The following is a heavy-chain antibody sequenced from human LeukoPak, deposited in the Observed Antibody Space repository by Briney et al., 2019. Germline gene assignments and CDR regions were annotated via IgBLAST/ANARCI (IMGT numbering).Heavy chain of an antibody. CDR3: ARDQGLIDPPPYGLDV. D-gene: IGHD3-16*01. CDR1: GGTFDSYA. J-gene: IGHJ6*02. Sequence: SVKVSCTASGGTFDSYALTWVRQAPGQALEWMGRIIPILDITIYAQKFQGRVTITADKSTSTAYIELSSLSSEDTAVYYCARDQGLIDPPPYGLDVWGQGTTVTVSS. V-gene: IGHV1-69*04. CDR2: IIPILDIT.